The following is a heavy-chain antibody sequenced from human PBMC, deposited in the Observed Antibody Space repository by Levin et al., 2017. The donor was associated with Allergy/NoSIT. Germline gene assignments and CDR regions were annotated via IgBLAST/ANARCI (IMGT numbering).Heavy chain of an antibody. D-gene: IGHD6-19*01. CDR1: GFTFSNYE. Sequence: GESLKISCAASGFTFSNYEMTWVRQAPGKGLEWVSYISSSGSTIYYTDSVKGRFTNSRDNAKNSLYLQMNSLRPEDTAVYYCAKMAVTGTGGDYWGQGTLVTVSS. CDR2: ISSSGSTI. J-gene: IGHJ4*02. V-gene: IGHV3-48*03. CDR3: AKMAVTGTGGDY.